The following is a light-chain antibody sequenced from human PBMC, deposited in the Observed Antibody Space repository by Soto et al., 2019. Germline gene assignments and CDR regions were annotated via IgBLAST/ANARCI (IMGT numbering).Light chain of an antibody. J-gene: IGLJ2*01. CDR2: GNN. Sequence: QSVLTQPPSMSGAPGQRVTISCIGSSSNIGAGYDVHWYQQLPGTAPKLLIYGNNNRPSGVPDRFSGSKSGTSASLAITGLQAEDEADYYCQSYDSSESGSVFGGGTKLTVL. V-gene: IGLV1-40*01. CDR1: SSNIGAGYD. CDR3: QSYDSSESGSV.